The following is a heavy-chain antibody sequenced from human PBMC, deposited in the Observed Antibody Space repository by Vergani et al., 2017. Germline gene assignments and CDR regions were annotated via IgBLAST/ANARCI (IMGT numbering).Heavy chain of an antibody. Sequence: QVQLQESGPGLVKPSQTLSLTCTVSGGSLSSGSYYWSWIRQPAGKGLEWIGRIYTSGSTNYNPSLKSRVTISVDTSKNQFSLKLSSVTAADTAVYYCARDMGYGDYVLDYWGQGTLVTVSS. V-gene: IGHV4-61*02. CDR3: ARDMGYGDYVLDY. CDR1: GGSLSSGSYY. D-gene: IGHD4-17*01. CDR2: IYTSGST. J-gene: IGHJ4*02.